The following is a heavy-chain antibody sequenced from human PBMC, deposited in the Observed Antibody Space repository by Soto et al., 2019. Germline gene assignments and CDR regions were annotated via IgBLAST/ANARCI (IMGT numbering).Heavy chain of an antibody. D-gene: IGHD3-10*01. J-gene: IGHJ6*03. CDR2: MNPNSGNT. CDR3: ARGSGSAPSPYMDV. CDR1: GYTFTSYD. Sequence: ASVKVSCKASGYTFTSYDINWVRQATGQGLEWMGWMNPNSGNTGYAQKFQGRVTMTRNTSIRTAYMELSSLRSEDTAVYYCARGSGSAPSPYMDVWGKGTTVTVSS. V-gene: IGHV1-8*01.